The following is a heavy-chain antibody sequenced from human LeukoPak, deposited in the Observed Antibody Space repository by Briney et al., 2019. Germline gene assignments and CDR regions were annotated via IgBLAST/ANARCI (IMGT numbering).Heavy chain of an antibody. V-gene: IGHV3-9*01. D-gene: IGHD6-13*01. CDR3: AKGGYSSPFDP. CDR1: GFTFDDYA. CDR2: ISWNSGSI. Sequence: GGSLRLSCAASGFTFDDYAMHWVRQAPGKGLEWVSGISWNSGSIGYVHSVKGRFTISRDNAKNSLYLQMSSLRAEDTAVYYCAKGGYSSPFDPWGQGTLVTVSS. J-gene: IGHJ5*02.